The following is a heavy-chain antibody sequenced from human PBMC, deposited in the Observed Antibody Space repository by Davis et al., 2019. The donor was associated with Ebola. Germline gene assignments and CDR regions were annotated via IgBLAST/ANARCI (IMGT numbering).Heavy chain of an antibody. CDR2: IKQDGSEK. Sequence: PGGSLRLSCAASGFTFSSYWMSWVRQAPGKGLEWVANIKQDGSEKYYVDSVKGRFTISRDNAKNSLYLQMNSLRAEDTAVYYCARHSNHVYYYYYMDAWGKGTTVTVSS. D-gene: IGHD4-11*01. J-gene: IGHJ6*03. V-gene: IGHV3-7*03. CDR3: ARHSNHVYYYYYMDA. CDR1: GFTFSSYW.